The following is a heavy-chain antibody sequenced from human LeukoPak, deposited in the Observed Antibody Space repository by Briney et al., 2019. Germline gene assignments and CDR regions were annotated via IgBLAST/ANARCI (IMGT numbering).Heavy chain of an antibody. CDR3: ARDGWFGEFPRLLDY. CDR1: GGSISSGDYY. V-gene: IGHV4-30-4*01. CDR2: IYYSGST. J-gene: IGHJ4*02. D-gene: IGHD3-10*01. Sequence: SETLSLTCTVSGGSISSGDYYWSWIRQPPGKGLEWIGYIYYSGSTYYNPSLKSRVTISVDTSKNQFSLKLSSVTAADTAVYYCARDGWFGEFPRLLDYWGQGTLVTVSS.